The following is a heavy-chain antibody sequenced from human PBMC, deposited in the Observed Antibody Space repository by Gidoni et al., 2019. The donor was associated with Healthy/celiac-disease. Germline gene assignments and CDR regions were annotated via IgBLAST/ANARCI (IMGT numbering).Heavy chain of an antibody. V-gene: IGHV3-20*04. CDR3: ARDRFYGPASDY. CDR2: INWNGGST. J-gene: IGHJ4*02. D-gene: IGHD3-16*01. Sequence: EVQLVESGGGVVRPGGCLSLSCAPSGPTVDDYGMRWVGQAPGKGLEWVSGINWNGGSTGYADSVKGRFTISRDNAKNALYLQMNSLRAEDTALYCCARDRFYGPASDYWGQGTLVTVSS. CDR1: GPTVDDYG.